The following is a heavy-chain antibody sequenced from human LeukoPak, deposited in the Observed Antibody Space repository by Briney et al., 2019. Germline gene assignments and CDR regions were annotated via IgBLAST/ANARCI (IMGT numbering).Heavy chain of an antibody. V-gene: IGHV4-39*01. CDR3: ASPYYDFWSGYHPIDY. CDR1: GGSISSSSYY. Sequence: SETLSLTCTVSGGSISSSSYYWGWIRQPPGKGLEWIGSIYYSGSTYYNPSLKSRVTISVDTSKNQFSLKLSSVTAADTAVYYCASPYYDFWSGYHPIDYWGQGTLVTVSS. J-gene: IGHJ4*02. D-gene: IGHD3-3*01. CDR2: IYYSGST.